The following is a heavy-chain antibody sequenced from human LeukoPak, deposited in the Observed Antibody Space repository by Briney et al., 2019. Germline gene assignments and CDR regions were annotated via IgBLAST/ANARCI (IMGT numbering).Heavy chain of an antibody. CDR3: ARGGRHCSGGSCYLLDY. CDR1: DGSISDYF. D-gene: IGHD2-15*01. Sequence: PSETLSLTCTVSDGSISDYFWSWIRQPPGKGLEYLGYVYFSGSAYYNPSLKSRVTISIDTSKNQFSLRLTSVTAADTARYYCARGGRHCSGGSCYLLDYWGQGTLVTVSS. CDR2: VYFSGSA. J-gene: IGHJ4*02. V-gene: IGHV4-59*01.